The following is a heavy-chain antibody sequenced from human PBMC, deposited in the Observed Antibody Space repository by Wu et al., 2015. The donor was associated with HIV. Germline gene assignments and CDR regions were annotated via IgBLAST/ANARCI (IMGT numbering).Heavy chain of an antibody. V-gene: IGHV1-18*01. CDR2: VIPLFGDT. J-gene: IGHJ4*02. D-gene: IGHD2-21*02. CDR3: ARDDTNYDDLSDYYPFYLRS. Sequence: QVHLVQSGAEVKKPGASVIVSCKSSNYIYVKYGISWVRQAPGQGLEWMGGVIPLFGDTKYAQKFQGRIQISVAETRATVYMTLRNLTLEDTTIYYCARDDTNYDDLSDYYPFYLRSWGQGTLVTVSS. CDR1: NYIYVKYG.